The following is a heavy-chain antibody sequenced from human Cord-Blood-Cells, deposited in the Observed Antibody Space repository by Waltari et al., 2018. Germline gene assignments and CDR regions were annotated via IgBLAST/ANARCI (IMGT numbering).Heavy chain of an antibody. Sequence: EVQLVESGGGLVKPGGSLRLSCAASGFPFSSYSMNWVRQAPGKGLEWVSSISSSSSYIYYADSVKGRFTISRDNAKNSLYLQMNSLRAEDTAVYYCARGESSSWYAFDIWGQGTMVTVSS. D-gene: IGHD6-13*01. J-gene: IGHJ3*02. CDR2: ISSSSSYI. V-gene: IGHV3-21*01. CDR3: ARGESSSWYAFDI. CDR1: GFPFSSYS.